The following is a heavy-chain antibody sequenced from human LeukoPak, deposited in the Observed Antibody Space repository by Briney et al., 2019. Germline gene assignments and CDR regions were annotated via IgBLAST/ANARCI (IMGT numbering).Heavy chain of an antibody. CDR1: GGSIGSYSYY. CDR3: ARGLSYGKPRFDY. J-gene: IGHJ4*02. Sequence: SETLSLTCTVSGGSIGSYSYYWGWIRQPPGTGLEWIGSIYYGGNTYYNPSLKSRVTISVDTSKNQFSLKLSSVTAADTAVYYCARGLSYGKPRFDYWGQGTLVTVSS. CDR2: IYYGGNT. D-gene: IGHD1-26*01. V-gene: IGHV4-39*07.